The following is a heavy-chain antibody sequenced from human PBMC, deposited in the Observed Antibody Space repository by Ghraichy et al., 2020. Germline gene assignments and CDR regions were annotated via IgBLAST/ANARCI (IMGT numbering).Heavy chain of an antibody. D-gene: IGHD3-10*01. Sequence: SVKVSCKASGGTFSSYAISWVRQAPGQGLEWMGRIIPILGIANYAQKFQGRVTITADKSTSTAYMELSSLRSEDTAVYYCASPPLRGSLPIYSDDAFDIWGQGTMVTVSS. CDR3: ASPPLRGSLPIYSDDAFDI. CDR1: GGTFSSYA. V-gene: IGHV1-69*04. J-gene: IGHJ3*02. CDR2: IIPILGIA.